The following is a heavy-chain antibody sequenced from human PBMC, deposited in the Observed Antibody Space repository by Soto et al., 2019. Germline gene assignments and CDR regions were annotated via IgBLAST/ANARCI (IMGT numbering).Heavy chain of an antibody. CDR1: GFTFSRFA. CDR2: ISESGGST. J-gene: IGHJ4*02. CDR3: AKRSPYSSGWYSPIFDY. D-gene: IGHD6-13*01. Sequence: PGGSLRLSCAASGFTFSRFAMTWVRQAPGKGLEWVSVISESGGSTHYADSVRGRFTVSRDNSKNSLSLRMNSLRDEDTAVYFCAKRSPYSSGWYSPIFDYWGQGALVTVSS. V-gene: IGHV3-23*01.